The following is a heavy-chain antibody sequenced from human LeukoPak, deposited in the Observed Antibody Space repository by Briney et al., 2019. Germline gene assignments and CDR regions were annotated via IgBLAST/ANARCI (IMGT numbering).Heavy chain of an antibody. CDR1: GFTFSNFG. CDR3: AKEQWLATGFDY. D-gene: IGHD6-19*01. CDR2: IRYVGGET. V-gene: IGHV3-30*02. J-gene: IGHJ4*02. Sequence: PGGSLRLSCAASGFTFSNFGMHWVRQAPGKGLEWVAFIRYVGGETFYADSVKGRFTISRDNSKNTLYLQMNSLRAEDTAVYYCAKEQWLATGFDYWGQGTLVTVSS.